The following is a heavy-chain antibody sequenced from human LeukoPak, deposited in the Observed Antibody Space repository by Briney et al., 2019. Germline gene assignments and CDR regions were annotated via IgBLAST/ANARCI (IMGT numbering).Heavy chain of an antibody. Sequence: PGGSLRLSCAASGFTFSSYAMSWVRQAPGKGLEWVSAISGSGGSTYYADSVKGRFTISRDNSKNTLYLQMNSPRAEDTAVYYCXXXXXXXFXHPXXXFDPWGQGTLVTVSS. CDR3: XXXXXXXFXHPXXXFDP. V-gene: IGHV3-23*01. CDR1: GFTFSSYA. CDR2: ISGSGGST. J-gene: IGHJ5*02.